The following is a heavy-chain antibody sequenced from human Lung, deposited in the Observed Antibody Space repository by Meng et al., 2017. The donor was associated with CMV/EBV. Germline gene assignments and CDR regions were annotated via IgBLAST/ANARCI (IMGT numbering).Heavy chain of an antibody. J-gene: IGHJ4*02. Sequence: ASXKISCTASGFTFSTYDFHWVRQPTGKGLEWVSSIGTVGDTYSIGSVEGRIIISREDAKNSVYLKMNGLRDGDTGLYYCARARSPTHFDYWGRGALVTVSS. CDR3: ARARSPTHFDY. CDR2: IGTVGDT. V-gene: IGHV3-13*01. CDR1: GFTFSTYD.